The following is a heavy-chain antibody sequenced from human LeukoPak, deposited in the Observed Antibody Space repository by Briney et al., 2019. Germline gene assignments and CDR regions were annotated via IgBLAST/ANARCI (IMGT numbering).Heavy chain of an antibody. CDR3: AGDPGYCSGGSCYFDY. J-gene: IGHJ4*02. D-gene: IGHD2-15*01. CDR2: IYYSGST. Sequence: SETLSLTCTVSGGSISSYYWSRIRQPPGKGLEWIGYIYYSGSTNYNPSLKSRVTISVDTSKNQFSLKLSSVTAADTAVYYCAGDPGYCSGGSCYFDYWGQGTLVTVSS. V-gene: IGHV4-59*01. CDR1: GGSISSYY.